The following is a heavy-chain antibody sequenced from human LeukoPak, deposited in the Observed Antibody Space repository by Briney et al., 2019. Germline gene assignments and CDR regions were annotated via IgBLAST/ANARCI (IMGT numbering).Heavy chain of an antibody. V-gene: IGHV3-48*02. CDR1: GFTFSSYS. D-gene: IGHD2-8*02. CDR2: ISSSSTI. Sequence: GSLRLSCAASGFTFSSYSMNWVRQAPGKGLEWVSYISSSSTIYYADSVKGRFTISRDNAKNSLYLQMNSLRDEDTAVYYCARCRRTTGVDYWGQGTLVTVSS. J-gene: IGHJ4*02. CDR3: ARCRRTTGVDY.